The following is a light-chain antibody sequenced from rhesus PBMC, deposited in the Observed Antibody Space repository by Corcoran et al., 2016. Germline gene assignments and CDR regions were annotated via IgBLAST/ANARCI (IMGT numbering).Light chain of an antibody. CDR2: AAS. V-gene: IGKV1-18*01. Sequence: DIQMTQSPSSLSATGGDKVTITCRARQGISSWLAWYQLKPGKASKLFIFAASSLQSGVPSRFSGSGSRTDYTLTISSLQPDDFATYYFQQGSSTPPSFGQGPKVEIK. CDR1: QGISSW. CDR3: QQGSSTPPS. J-gene: IGKJ2*01.